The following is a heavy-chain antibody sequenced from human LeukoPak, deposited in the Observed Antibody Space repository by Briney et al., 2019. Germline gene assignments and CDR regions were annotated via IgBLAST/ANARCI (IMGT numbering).Heavy chain of an antibody. CDR1: GYTFTSYG. CDR3: ARRGYSGYVVGGGNDY. Sequence: ASVKVSCKASGYTFTSYGISWVRQAPGQGLEWMGWISVYNGNTNYAQKLQGRVTMTTDASTSTAYMELKSLRSDDTAIYYCARRGYSGYVVGGGNDYWGQGTLVTVSS. D-gene: IGHD5-12*01. V-gene: IGHV1-18*01. J-gene: IGHJ4*02. CDR2: ISVYNGNT.